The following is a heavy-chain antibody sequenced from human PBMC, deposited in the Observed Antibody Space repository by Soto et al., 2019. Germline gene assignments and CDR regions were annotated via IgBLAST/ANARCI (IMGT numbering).Heavy chain of an antibody. J-gene: IGHJ4*02. CDR2: TYFRSKWFS. V-gene: IGHV6-1*01. Sequence: PSPTLSLTCAISGDSVSSNSAVWNWIRQSPSRGLEWLGRTYFRSKWFSDYAVSVKSRITINPDTSKNQFSLQLNSVTPEDTAVYYCGRESMAGWVDYWGQGALVTVS. D-gene: IGHD6-19*01. CDR3: GRESMAGWVDY. CDR1: GDSVSSNSAV.